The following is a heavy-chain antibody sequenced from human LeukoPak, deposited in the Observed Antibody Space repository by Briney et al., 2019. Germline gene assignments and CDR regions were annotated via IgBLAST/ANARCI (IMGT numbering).Heavy chain of an antibody. CDR2: IDPTDSST. CDR1: GYSFITYW. CDR3: ATHYGSGTYKLGY. Sequence: GESLKISCQGSGYSFITYWISWVRHVPGKGLEWMGRIDPTDSSTKYSPSFQGHVTISADKSISTAYLQWRSLKASDTAMYYCATHYGSGTYKLGYWGQGTLVTVSS. D-gene: IGHD3-10*01. J-gene: IGHJ4*02. V-gene: IGHV5-10-1*01.